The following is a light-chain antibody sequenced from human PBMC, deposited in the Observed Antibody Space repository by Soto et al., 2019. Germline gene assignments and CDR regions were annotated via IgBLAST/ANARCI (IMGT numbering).Light chain of an antibody. J-gene: IGKJ4*01. CDR1: QYVSTN. CDR2: DIS. V-gene: IGKV3D-15*01. CDR3: QQYDTWPLT. Sequence: ETVMTQFPATLSVSPGDRAPLSCRASQYVSTNLAWYQQQPGQPPRLLIYDISNRATGIPARFSGSGSETEFALTITSLQSEDFAVYYCQQYDTWPLTFGGGTKVDIK.